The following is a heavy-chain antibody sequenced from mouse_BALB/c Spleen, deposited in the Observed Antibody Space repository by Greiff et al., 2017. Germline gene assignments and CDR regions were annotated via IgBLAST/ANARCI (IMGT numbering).Heavy chain of an antibody. CDR2: IYPGGGYT. CDR1: GYTFTNYW. D-gene: IGHD1-2*01. V-gene: IGHV1-63*02. Sequence: QVQLQQSGAELVRPGTSVKISCKASGYTFTNYWLGWVKQRPGHGLEWIGDIYPGGGYTNYNEKFKGKATLTADTSSSTAYMQLSSLTSEDSAVYCCARSALRPWYFDVWGAGTTVTVSS. CDR3: ARSALRPWYFDV. J-gene: IGHJ1*01.